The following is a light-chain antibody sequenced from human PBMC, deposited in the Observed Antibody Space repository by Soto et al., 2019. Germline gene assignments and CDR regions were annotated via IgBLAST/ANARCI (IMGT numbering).Light chain of an antibody. V-gene: IGKV3-20*01. CDR3: QHYGSSLIT. CDR2: SAS. CDR1: QTIGSSY. J-gene: IGKJ5*01. Sequence: EIVLTQSPGTLSLSPGERATLSCRASQTIGSSYLAWYQQKPGQAPRLLIYSASSRATGIPDRFSGSGSGTDFTLTISRLKPEDFAMYYCQHYGSSLITFGQGTRLEIK.